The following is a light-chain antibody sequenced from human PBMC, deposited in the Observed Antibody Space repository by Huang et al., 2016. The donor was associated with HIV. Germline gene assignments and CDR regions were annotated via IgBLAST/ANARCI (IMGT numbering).Light chain of an antibody. Sequence: EMVMTQSPDTLSVSPGESVTLSCRASQGISSNLAWYQQKPGQAPRLLVHGASTRAAGSPARFSGSGSKIAFTLAIHSLQSEDSAIYYCQQYNNWPRTFGQGTKLEIK. CDR2: GAS. J-gene: IGKJ2*01. CDR3: QQYNNWPRT. V-gene: IGKV3D-15*01. CDR1: QGISSN.